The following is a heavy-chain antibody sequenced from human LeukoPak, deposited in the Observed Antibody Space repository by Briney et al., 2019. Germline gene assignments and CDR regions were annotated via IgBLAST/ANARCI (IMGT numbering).Heavy chain of an antibody. V-gene: IGHV1-69*05. CDR2: IIPIFGTA. CDR3: ASRPIAAANYYYYYMDV. J-gene: IGHJ6*03. CDR1: GGTFSSYA. D-gene: IGHD6-13*01. Sequence: SVKVSCKASGGTFSSYAISWVRQAPGQGLEWMGGIIPIFGTANYAQKFQGRVTITTDESTSTAYMELSSLRSEDTAVYYCASRPIAAANYYYYYMDVWGKGTTVTVSS.